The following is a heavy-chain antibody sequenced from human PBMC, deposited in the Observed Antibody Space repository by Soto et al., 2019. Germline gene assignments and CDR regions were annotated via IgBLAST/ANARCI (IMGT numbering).Heavy chain of an antibody. J-gene: IGHJ6*02. V-gene: IGHV4-39*01. Sequence: PSETLSLTCTVSGGSISSSSYYWGWIRQPPVKGLEWIGSIYYSGSTYYNPSLKSRVTISVDTSKNQFSLKLSSVTAADTAVYYCARLRGGWLRAIYYYYGMDVWGQGTTVTVSS. CDR3: ARLRGGWLRAIYYYYGMDV. CDR1: GGSISSSSYY. CDR2: IYYSGST. D-gene: IGHD6-19*01.